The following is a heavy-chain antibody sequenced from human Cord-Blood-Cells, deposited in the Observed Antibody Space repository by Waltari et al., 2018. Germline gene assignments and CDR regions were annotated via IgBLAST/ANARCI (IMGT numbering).Heavy chain of an antibody. J-gene: IGHJ4*02. Sequence: EVQLVEPGGGLVKPGGSLGLSCEASGFTFSNAWMIWVRQSPGKGLEWVGRIKSKTVGGTTDYAAPVKGRFTISRDDSKNTLYLQMNSLKTEDTAVYYCTTGWYFSYWGQGTL. D-gene: IGHD6-19*01. CDR1: GFTFSNAW. V-gene: IGHV3-15*01. CDR2: IKSKTVGGTT. CDR3: TTGWYFSY.